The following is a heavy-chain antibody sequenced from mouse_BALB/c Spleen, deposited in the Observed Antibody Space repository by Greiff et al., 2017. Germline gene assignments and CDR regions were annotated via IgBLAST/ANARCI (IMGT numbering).Heavy chain of an antibody. Sequence: VQLKESGAELAKPGASVKMSCKASGYTFTSYWMHWVKQRPGQGLEWIGYINPSTGYTEYNQKFKDKATLTADKSSSTAYMQLSSLTSEDSAVYYCASKKYGNHMMDYWGQGTSVTVSS. D-gene: IGHD2-10*02. CDR1: GYTFTSYW. J-gene: IGHJ4*01. V-gene: IGHV1-7*01. CDR3: ASKKYGNHMMDY. CDR2: INPSTGYT.